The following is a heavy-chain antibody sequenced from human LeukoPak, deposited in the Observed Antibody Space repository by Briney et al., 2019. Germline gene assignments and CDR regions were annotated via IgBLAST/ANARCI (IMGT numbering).Heavy chain of an antibody. Sequence: SGPTLVKPTQTLTLTCTFSGFSLSTSGVGVGWIRQSPGKALEWLAVIYWDDNKRHSPSLKSRLTISKDTSKNQVVLTMTNTDPVDTATYYCAHRGDSSGYYGYWGQGTLVTVSS. CDR3: AHRGDSSGYYGY. V-gene: IGHV2-5*02. CDR2: IYWDDNK. D-gene: IGHD3-22*01. J-gene: IGHJ4*02. CDR1: GFSLSTSGVG.